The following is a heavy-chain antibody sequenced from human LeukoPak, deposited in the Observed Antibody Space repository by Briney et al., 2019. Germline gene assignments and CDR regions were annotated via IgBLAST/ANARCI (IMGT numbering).Heavy chain of an antibody. D-gene: IGHD2-21*02. J-gene: IGHJ4*02. CDR1: GSTFSSYG. CDR2: ISYDGSNK. CDR3: AKPGGDLQYFDY. V-gene: IGHV3-30*18. Sequence: PGGSLRLSCAASGSTFSSYGMHWVRQAPGKGLEWLAVISYDGSNKYYADSVKGRFTISRDNSKNTLYLQMNSLRAEDTAVYYCAKPGGDLQYFDYWGQGALVTVSS.